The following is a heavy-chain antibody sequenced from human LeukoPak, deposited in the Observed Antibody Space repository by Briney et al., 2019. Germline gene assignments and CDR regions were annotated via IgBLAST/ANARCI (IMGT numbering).Heavy chain of an antibody. V-gene: IGHV3-23*01. CDR3: AKGQQWLVLGYY. D-gene: IGHD6-19*01. Sequence: PGGSLRLSCAAAGFTFSSYAMSWVRQAPGKGLEWVSAISGSGGSTYYADSVKGRFTISRDNSKNTLYLQMDSLRAEDTAVYYCAKGQQWLVLGYYWGQGTLVTVSS. CDR1: GFTFSSYA. CDR2: ISGSGGST. J-gene: IGHJ4*02.